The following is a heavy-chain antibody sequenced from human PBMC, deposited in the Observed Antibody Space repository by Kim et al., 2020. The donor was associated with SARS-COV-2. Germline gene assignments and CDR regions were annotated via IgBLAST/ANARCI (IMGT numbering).Heavy chain of an antibody. V-gene: IGHV4-39*01. J-gene: IGHJ4*02. Sequence: LKSRLTISVDTSTNQFSLKLCCVTAADTAVYYCARPYYGSGSYYNFPLDYWGQGTLVTVSS. CDR3: ARPYYGSGSYYNFPLDY. D-gene: IGHD3-10*01.